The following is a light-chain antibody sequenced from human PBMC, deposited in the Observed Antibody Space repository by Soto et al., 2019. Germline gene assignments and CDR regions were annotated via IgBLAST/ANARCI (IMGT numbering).Light chain of an antibody. CDR2: GAS. CDR1: QSVSSSY. J-gene: IGKJ1*01. CDR3: QQYGSSPGT. V-gene: IGKV3-20*01. Sequence: EIVLTQSPGTLSLSPGERATLSCRASQSVSSSYLAWYQQKPGQAPTLLIYGASSRATGIPDRFSGSGSGTDFTLTISRLEPEDFAVYYCQQYGSSPGTFGQRTKVEIK.